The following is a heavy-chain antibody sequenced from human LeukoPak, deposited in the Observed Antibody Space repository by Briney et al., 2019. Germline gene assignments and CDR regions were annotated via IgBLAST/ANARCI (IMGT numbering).Heavy chain of an antibody. CDR3: ARDPKYYYGSGSYYTPFDY. Sequence: GGSLRLSCAASGFTFSSYSMNWVRQAPGKGLEWVPSISSSSSYIYYADSVKGRFTISRDNAKNSLYLQMNSLRAEDTAVYYCARDPKYYYGSGSYYTPFDYWGQGTLVTVSS. CDR2: ISSSSSYI. CDR1: GFTFSSYS. J-gene: IGHJ4*02. V-gene: IGHV3-21*01. D-gene: IGHD3-10*01.